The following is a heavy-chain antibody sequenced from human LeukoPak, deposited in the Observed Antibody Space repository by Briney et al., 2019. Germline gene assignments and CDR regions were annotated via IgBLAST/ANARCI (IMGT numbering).Heavy chain of an antibody. Sequence: GGSLRLSCAGSGFPFSPAWMSWVRQVPGKGLEWVGRIRTKIEGETRDYPAPVKGRFIISRDDSKTTLYLQMNGLKTEDSAVYYCTTERNWELLRPYGLDIWGQGTTVIVSS. CDR1: GFPFSPAW. D-gene: IGHD1-26*01. CDR2: IRTKIEGETR. V-gene: IGHV3-15*01. CDR3: TTERNWELLRPYGLDI. J-gene: IGHJ6*02.